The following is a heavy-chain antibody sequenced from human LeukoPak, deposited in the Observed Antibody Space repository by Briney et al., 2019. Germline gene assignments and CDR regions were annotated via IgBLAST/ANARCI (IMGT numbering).Heavy chain of an antibody. CDR2: IYYSGST. CDR3: ARYNILTASDY. Sequence: PSETLSLTCTVSGGSISTYYWSWIRRPPGKGLEWIGYIYYSGSTKYNPSLTSRVTISVDTSKNQFSLKLTSVTAADTAVYYCARYNILTASDYWGQGILVTVSS. D-gene: IGHD3-9*01. CDR1: GGSISTYY. V-gene: IGHV4-59*01. J-gene: IGHJ4*02.